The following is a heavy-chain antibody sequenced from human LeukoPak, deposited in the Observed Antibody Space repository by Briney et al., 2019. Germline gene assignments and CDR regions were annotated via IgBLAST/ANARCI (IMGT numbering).Heavy chain of an antibody. V-gene: IGHV1-2*02. J-gene: IGHJ4*02. CDR1: GYTFIGYY. CDR3: ARGRVVLMVYD. Sequence: GASVKVSCKASGYTFIGYYMHWVRQAPGQGLEWMGWINPNSGDTNYAQKFQGRVTMTRDTSISTAYMELSRLRSDDTAVYYCARGRVVLMVYDWGQGTLVTVSS. CDR2: INPNSGDT. D-gene: IGHD2-8*01.